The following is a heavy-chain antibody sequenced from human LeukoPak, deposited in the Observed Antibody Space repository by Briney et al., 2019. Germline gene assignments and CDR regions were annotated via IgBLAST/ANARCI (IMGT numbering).Heavy chain of an antibody. Sequence: GGSLRLSCAASGFTFSYYSMNWVRQAPGKGLEWVSYISSSSTTIYYADSVKGRFAISRDNAKNSLYLQMNSLRAEDTAVYYCARDRSGYDYTFDYWGQGTLVTVSS. D-gene: IGHD5-12*01. CDR1: GFTFSYYS. V-gene: IGHV3-48*01. J-gene: IGHJ4*02. CDR3: ARDRSGYDYTFDY. CDR2: ISSSSTTI.